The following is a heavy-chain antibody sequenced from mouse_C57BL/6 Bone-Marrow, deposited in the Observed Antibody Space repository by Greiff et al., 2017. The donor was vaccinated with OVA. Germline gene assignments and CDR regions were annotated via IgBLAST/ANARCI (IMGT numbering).Heavy chain of an antibody. J-gene: IGHJ3*01. D-gene: IGHD2-4*01. Sequence: VQLQESGAELARPGASVKLSCKASGYTFTSYGISWVKQRTGQGLEWIGEIYPRSGNTYYTEKLKGKATLTADKSSSTGYMELRSLTSEDSAVYFGARVDYDSDAWFAYWGQGTLVTVSA. CDR2: IYPRSGNT. CDR3: ARVDYDSDAWFAY. V-gene: IGHV1-81*01. CDR1: GYTFTSYG.